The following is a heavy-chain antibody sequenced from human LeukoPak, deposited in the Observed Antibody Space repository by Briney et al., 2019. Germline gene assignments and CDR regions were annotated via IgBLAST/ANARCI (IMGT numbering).Heavy chain of an antibody. Sequence: PGRALRLSCAASGFIFSNYGMHWVRQAPGRGLEWVAVIWNDGSYEHYTDSVKGRFTISGDNSKNTLFLQLNSLRPEDTAVYYCAKPTWGSGSFLIDLWGQGTLVTVSS. CDR1: GFIFSNYG. J-gene: IGHJ5*02. CDR2: IWNDGSYE. D-gene: IGHD1-26*01. CDR3: AKPTWGSGSFLIDL. V-gene: IGHV3-33*06.